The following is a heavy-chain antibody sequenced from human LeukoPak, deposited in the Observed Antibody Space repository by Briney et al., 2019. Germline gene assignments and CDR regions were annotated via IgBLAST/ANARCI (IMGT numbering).Heavy chain of an antibody. CDR3: ARSGITIFGVAIRPNYYYYGMDV. Sequence: SETLSLTCTVSGGSVSNYNWNWIRQPAGKGLEWIGRIYSGGSTNYSPSLKSRVTMSVDTSKNQFSLKLSSVTAADTAVYFCARSGITIFGVAIRPNYYYYGMDVWGQGTTVTVSS. CDR2: IYSGGST. CDR1: GGSVSNYN. J-gene: IGHJ6*02. D-gene: IGHD3-3*01. V-gene: IGHV4-4*07.